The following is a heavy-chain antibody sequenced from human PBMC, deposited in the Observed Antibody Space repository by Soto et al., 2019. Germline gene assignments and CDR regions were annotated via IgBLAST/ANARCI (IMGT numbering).Heavy chain of an antibody. J-gene: IGHJ6*02. CDR3: ARDVVRLEDYYYYGMDV. Sequence: QVQLVESGGGVVQPGRSLRLSCAASGFTFSSYGMHWVRQAPGKGLEWVAVIWYDGSNKYYADSVKGRFTISRDNPKNTLYLQMNSLRAEDTAVYYCARDVVRLEDYYYYGMDVWGQGTTVTVSS. V-gene: IGHV3-33*01. CDR2: IWYDGSNK. CDR1: GFTFSSYG.